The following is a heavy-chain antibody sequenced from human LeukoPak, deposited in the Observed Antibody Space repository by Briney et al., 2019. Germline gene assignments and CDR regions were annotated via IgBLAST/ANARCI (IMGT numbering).Heavy chain of an antibody. CDR1: GFSISSGYY. J-gene: IGHJ5*02. V-gene: IGHV4-38-2*02. Sequence: PSETLSLTCTVSGFSISSGYYWGWIRQPPGKGLEWIGSISHSGSTYYNPSLKSRVTISLDTSKNQFSLKLSSVTAADTAVFYCARDDTAARWFDPWGQGTLVTVSS. D-gene: IGHD5-18*01. CDR2: ISHSGST. CDR3: ARDDTAARWFDP.